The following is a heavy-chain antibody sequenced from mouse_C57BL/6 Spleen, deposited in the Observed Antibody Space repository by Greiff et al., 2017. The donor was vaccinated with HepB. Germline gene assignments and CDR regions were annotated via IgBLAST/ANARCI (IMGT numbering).Heavy chain of an antibody. CDR1: GFNIKDDY. D-gene: IGHD4-1*01. V-gene: IGHV14-4*01. J-gene: IGHJ4*01. CDR2: IDPENGDT. Sequence: EVQLQQSGAELVRPGASVKLSCTASGFNIKDDYMHWVKQRPEQGLEWIGWIDPENGDTEYASKFQGKATITADTSSNTAYLQLSSLPSEDTAVYYCTSTGTDYAMDYWGQGTSVTVSS. CDR3: TSTGTDYAMDY.